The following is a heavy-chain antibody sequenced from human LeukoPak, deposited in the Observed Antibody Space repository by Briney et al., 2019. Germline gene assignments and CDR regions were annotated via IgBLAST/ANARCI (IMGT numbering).Heavy chain of an antibody. D-gene: IGHD5-18*01. V-gene: IGHV1-2*02. J-gene: IGHJ6*03. CDR2: INPNSGGT. Sequence: GASVKVSXKASGYTFTGYYMHWVRQAPGQGLEWMGWINPNSGGTNYAQKFQGRVTMTRDTSISTAYMELSRLRSDDTAVYYCARVGYSYGDDYYYYYMDVWGKGTTVTVSS. CDR1: GYTFTGYY. CDR3: ARVGYSYGDDYYYYYMDV.